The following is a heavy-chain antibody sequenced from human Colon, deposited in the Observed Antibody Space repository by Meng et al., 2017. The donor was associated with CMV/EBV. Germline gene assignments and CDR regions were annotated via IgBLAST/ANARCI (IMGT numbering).Heavy chain of an antibody. CDR2: INHSGST. Sequence: QSRSLTCAVYGGSFSGYYWSWIRQPPGKGLEWIGEINHSGSTNYNPSLKSRVTISVDTSKNQFSLKLSSVTAADTAVYYCARGNGYFDYWGQGTLVTVSS. CDR1: GGSFSGYY. CDR3: ARGNGYFDY. J-gene: IGHJ4*02. V-gene: IGHV4-34*01.